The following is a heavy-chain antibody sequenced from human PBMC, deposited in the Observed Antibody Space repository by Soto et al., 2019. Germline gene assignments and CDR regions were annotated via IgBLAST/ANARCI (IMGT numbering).Heavy chain of an antibody. Sequence: QVQLVESGGGVVQPGRSLRLSCAASGFTFSSYGMHWVRQAPCKGLEWVAVIWYDGSNKYYADSVKGRFTISRDNSKNTLYLQMNSLRAEDTAVDYCARDITGTIDYWVQGTLVTVSS. CDR3: ARDITGTIDY. CDR1: GFTFSSYG. D-gene: IGHD1-20*01. V-gene: IGHV3-33*01. J-gene: IGHJ4*02. CDR2: IWYDGSNK.